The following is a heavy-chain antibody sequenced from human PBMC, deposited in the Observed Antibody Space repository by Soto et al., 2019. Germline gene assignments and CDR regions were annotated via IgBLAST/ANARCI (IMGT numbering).Heavy chain of an antibody. D-gene: IGHD2-21*01. CDR3: APGGDCYNYVLVY. CDR1: GGGNLRDYR. Sequence: QVQLVQSGAEVKEPGSSVKVSCKASGGGNLRDYRTTWVRRAPGQGLEWMGGIIPKLGSANYAQNLQGRAKVNANESTNAVYRELRSLISYDTSVYYCAPGGDCYNYVLVYWGQGTPVTVSS. CDR2: IIPKLGSA. V-gene: IGHV1-69*01. J-gene: IGHJ4*02.